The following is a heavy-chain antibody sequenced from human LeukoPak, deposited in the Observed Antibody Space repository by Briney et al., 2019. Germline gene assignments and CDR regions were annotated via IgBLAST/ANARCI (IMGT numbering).Heavy chain of an antibody. CDR3: ARGRVDIVVVPAAMSRYFDY. Sequence: PGGSLRLSCAASGFTFSSYSMNWVRQAPGKGLEWVSYISSSSNTIYYADSMKGRFTISRDNAKNSLYLQMNSLREEDTAVYYCARGRVDIVVVPAAMSRYFDYWGQGTLVTVSS. V-gene: IGHV3-48*02. J-gene: IGHJ4*02. D-gene: IGHD2-2*03. CDR1: GFTFSSYS. CDR2: ISSSSNTI.